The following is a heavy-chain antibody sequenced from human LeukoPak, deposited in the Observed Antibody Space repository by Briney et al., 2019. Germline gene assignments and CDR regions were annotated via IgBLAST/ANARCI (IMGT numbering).Heavy chain of an antibody. J-gene: IGHJ3*02. CDR1: GFTVSSNY. D-gene: IGHD5-18*01. Sequence: GGSLRLSCAASGFTVSSNYMSWVRQAPGKGLEWVSSISWNSGSIGYADSVKGRFTISRDNAKNSLYLQMNSLRAEDTALYYCAKDRGYRDLDSVDIWGQGTMVTVSS. V-gene: IGHV3-9*01. CDR2: ISWNSGSI. CDR3: AKDRGYRDLDSVDI.